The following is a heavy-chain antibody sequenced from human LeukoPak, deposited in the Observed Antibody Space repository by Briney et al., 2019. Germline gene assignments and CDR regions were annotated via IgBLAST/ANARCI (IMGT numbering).Heavy chain of an antibody. CDR1: GGSISSSSYY. CDR3: ARGTYDYVSRNTGFDP. D-gene: IGHD3-16*01. CDR2: IYYSGST. Sequence: SETLSLTCTVSGGSISSSSYYWGWIRQPPGKGLEWIGSIYYSGSTYYNPSLKSRVTISVDRSKNQFSLKLSSVTAADTAVYYCARGTYDYVSRNTGFDPWGQGTLVTVSS. J-gene: IGHJ5*02. V-gene: IGHV4-39*07.